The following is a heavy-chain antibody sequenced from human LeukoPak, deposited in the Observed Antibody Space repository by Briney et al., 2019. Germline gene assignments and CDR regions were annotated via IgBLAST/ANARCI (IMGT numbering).Heavy chain of an antibody. CDR3: AKFSRSYCSSTSCSKYFDY. D-gene: IGHD2-2*01. V-gene: IGHV3-23*01. J-gene: IGHJ4*02. Sequence: PGGSLRLSCAASGFTFSSYAMSWVRQAPGKGLEWVSAISVSVGNTYYADSVKGRFTISRDNSKSTLYPQMNSLRAEDTAVYYCAKFSRSYCSSTSCSKYFDYWGQGILVTVSS. CDR1: GFTFSSYA. CDR2: ISVSVGNT.